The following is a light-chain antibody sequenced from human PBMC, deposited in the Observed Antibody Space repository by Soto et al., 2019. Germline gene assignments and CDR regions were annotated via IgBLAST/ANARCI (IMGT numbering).Light chain of an antibody. CDR2: GAS. V-gene: IGKV3-20*01. CDR1: QSVTSSY. Sequence: EIGLTQSPGTLSLSPGERATLSCRASQSVTSSYLTWFQQKPGQAPRLLIYGASSRATGIPDRFSGSGSGTDFTLTISRLEPEDFAVYFCQHHCSPPYTVGQGTNLEIK. J-gene: IGKJ2*01. CDR3: QHHCSPPYT.